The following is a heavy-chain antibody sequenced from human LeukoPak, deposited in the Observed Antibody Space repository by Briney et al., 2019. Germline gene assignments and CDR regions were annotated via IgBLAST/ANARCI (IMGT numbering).Heavy chain of an antibody. CDR2: VSGSGGGT. J-gene: IGHJ4*02. CDR1: GFTFSTYV. CDR3: AKAGLHGLGY. V-gene: IGHV3-23*01. Sequence: PGGSLRLSCEVSGFTFSTYVMSWVRQAPGKGLEWVSSVSGSGGGTYYADSVKGRLTISRDNSKNTLYLQMDSLRAEDTAIYYCAKAGLHGLGYWGQGALVTVSS. D-gene: IGHD3/OR15-3a*01.